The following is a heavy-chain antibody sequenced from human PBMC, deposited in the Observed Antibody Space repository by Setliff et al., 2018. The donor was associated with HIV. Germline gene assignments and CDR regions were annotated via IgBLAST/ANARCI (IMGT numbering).Heavy chain of an antibody. D-gene: IGHD3-22*01. V-gene: IGHV4-4*09. J-gene: IGHJ3*02. CDR3: ARHYYYDRTGYSLDAFDI. CDR1: GGSISTYY. CDR2: INTRGST. Sequence: LSLTCTVSGGSISTYYWSWIRQPPGKGLEWIGYINTRGSTNYNPSLKSRVTISVDTSKNQFSLKLSSVTAADTAIYYCARHYYYDRTGYSLDAFDIWGQGTMVTVSS.